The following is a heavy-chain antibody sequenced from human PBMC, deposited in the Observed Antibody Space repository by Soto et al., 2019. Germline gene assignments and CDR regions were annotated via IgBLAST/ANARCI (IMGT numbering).Heavy chain of an antibody. CDR3: ARSRYSYGFEAFDI. J-gene: IGHJ3*02. CDR1: GFTFSSYA. Sequence: QVQLVESGGGVVQPGRSLRLSCAASGFTFSSYAMHWVRQAPGKGLEWVALISYDGSNKYYADSVKGRFSTSRDNSKNTLYLQMNSLRADDTAVYYCARSRYSYGFEAFDIWGQGTMVTVSS. D-gene: IGHD5-18*01. V-gene: IGHV3-30-3*01. CDR2: ISYDGSNK.